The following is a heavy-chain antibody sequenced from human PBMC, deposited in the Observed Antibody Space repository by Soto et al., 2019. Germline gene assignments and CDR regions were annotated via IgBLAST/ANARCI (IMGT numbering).Heavy chain of an antibody. CDR2: ISGSLGSA. D-gene: IGHD3-3*01. CDR3: AKDSRLPGFGLLIHAFDI. Sequence: GGSLRLSCAVSGFTFNDYAMSWVRQAPGQGMELVSTISGSLGSAYYAASVDGRFTISGDNSNNTLYLQMNSLRVEDTATYYCAKDSRLPGFGLLIHAFDIWGHGTMVTVSS. J-gene: IGHJ3*02. CDR1: GFTFNDYA. V-gene: IGHV3-23*01.